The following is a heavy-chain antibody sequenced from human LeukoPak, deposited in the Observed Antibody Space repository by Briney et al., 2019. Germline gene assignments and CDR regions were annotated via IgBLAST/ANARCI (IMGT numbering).Heavy chain of an antibody. D-gene: IGHD6-19*01. V-gene: IGHV3-11*01. J-gene: IGHJ4*02. CDR1: GFTFSDYY. Sequence: MPGWSLRLSCAASGFTFSDYYMSWIRQAPGKGLEWISDISSSGSIINYADSVKGRFTISRNNAKNSLYLQMNSLRVEDTAGYYCAKDMAHGIAVPGSPGPLDYWGQGTLVTVSS. CDR2: ISSSGSII. CDR3: AKDMAHGIAVPGSPGPLDY.